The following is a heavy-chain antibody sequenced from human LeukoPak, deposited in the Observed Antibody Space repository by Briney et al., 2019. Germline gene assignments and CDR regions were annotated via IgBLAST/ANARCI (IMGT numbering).Heavy chain of an antibody. CDR1: GGSTSSYY. Sequence: SETLSLTCTVSGGSTSSYYWSWIRQPPGKGLEWIGFIHYSGSTHYNPSLKSRITISVDTSKNQFSLKLSSVTAADTAVYYWARHSGSQPLYFDYGGQGTLGTVSS. V-gene: IGHV4-59*08. D-gene: IGHD1-26*01. CDR3: ARHSGSQPLYFDY. J-gene: IGHJ4*02. CDR2: IHYSGST.